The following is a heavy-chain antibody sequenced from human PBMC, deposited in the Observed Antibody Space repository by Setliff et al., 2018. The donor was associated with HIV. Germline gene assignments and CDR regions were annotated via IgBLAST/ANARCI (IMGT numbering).Heavy chain of an antibody. CDR1: GYTFTGHY. Sequence: ASVKVSCKASGYTFTGHYSHWVRQAPGQGLEWLGWVNPNSGDAIYAQNFQGRVTMTRDTSINAACMELRGLRADDTAVYYCARNFGLSPSGKYYYYYGMDIWGQGTTVTVSS. J-gene: IGHJ6*02. V-gene: IGHV1-2*02. CDR3: ARNFGLSPSGKYYYYYGMDI. D-gene: IGHD3-10*01. CDR2: VNPNSGDA.